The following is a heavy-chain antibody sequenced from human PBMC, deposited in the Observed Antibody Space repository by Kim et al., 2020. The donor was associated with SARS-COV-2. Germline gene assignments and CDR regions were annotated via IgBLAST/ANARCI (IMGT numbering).Heavy chain of an antibody. CDR1: GFTFSSYS. Sequence: GGSLRLSCAASGFTFSSYSMNWVRQAPGKGLEWVSYISSSSSTIYYADSVKGRFTISRDNAKNSLYLQMNSLRAEDTAVYYCAVAGFPDSWGQGTLVTVSS. CDR2: ISSSSSTI. D-gene: IGHD5-12*01. V-gene: IGHV3-48*04. CDR3: AVAGFPDS. J-gene: IGHJ4*02.